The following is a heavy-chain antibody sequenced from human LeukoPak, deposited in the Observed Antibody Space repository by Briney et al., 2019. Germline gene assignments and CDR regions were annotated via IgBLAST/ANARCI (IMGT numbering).Heavy chain of an antibody. V-gene: IGHV3-23*01. CDR1: GFTFSSYA. D-gene: IGHD5-18*01. J-gene: IGHJ4*02. CDR3: AKVVDTAMVTGGGFDY. Sequence: GGSLRLSCAASGFTFSSYAMSWVRQAPGKGLEWVSAISGSGGSTHYADSVKGRFTSSRDNSKNTLYLQMNSLRAEDTAVYYCAKVVDTAMVTGGGFDYWGQGTLVTVSS. CDR2: ISGSGGST.